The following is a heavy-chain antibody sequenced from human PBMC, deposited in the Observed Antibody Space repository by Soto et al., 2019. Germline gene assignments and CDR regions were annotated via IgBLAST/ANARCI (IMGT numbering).Heavy chain of an antibody. V-gene: IGHV3-30*14. CDR1: GFTFSSYA. CDR2: ISYDGSNK. CDR3: ASYYYDNSGYYYRVPFDR. J-gene: IGHJ4*02. D-gene: IGHD3-22*01. Sequence: GGSLRLSCAASGFTFSSYAMHWVRQAPGKGLEWVAVISYDGSNKYYADSVKGRFTISRDNSKNTLYLQMNTLRAEDSAIYYCASYYYDNSGYYYRVPFDRWGQGVLVTVSS.